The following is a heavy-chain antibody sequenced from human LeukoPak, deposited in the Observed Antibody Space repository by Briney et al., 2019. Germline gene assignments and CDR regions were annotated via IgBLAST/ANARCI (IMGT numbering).Heavy chain of an antibody. CDR1: GFTVSSNY. Sequence: GGSLRLSCAASGFTVSSNYMSWVRQAPGKGLEWVSVIYSGGSTYYADSVKGRFTISRDNSKNTLCLQMNSQRAEDTAVYYCARTPFSFVSHYYYGMDVWGQGTTVTVSS. CDR3: ARTPFSFVSHYYYGMDV. CDR2: IYSGGST. J-gene: IGHJ6*02. V-gene: IGHV3-53*01. D-gene: IGHD3-3*01.